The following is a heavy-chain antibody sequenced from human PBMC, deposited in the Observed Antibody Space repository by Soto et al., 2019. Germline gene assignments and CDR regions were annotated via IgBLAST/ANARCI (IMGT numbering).Heavy chain of an antibody. V-gene: IGHV5-10-1*01. D-gene: IGHD4-4*01. J-gene: IGHJ4*02. CDR2: IDPSDSYT. Sequence: GESLKISCKGSGYSFTSYWISWVRQMPGKGLEWMGRIDPSDSYTNYSPSFQGHVTISADKSISTAYLQWSSLKASDTAMYYCARPAQSTVTTLSGTFDYWGQGTLVTVSS. CDR1: GYSFTSYW. CDR3: ARPAQSTVTTLSGTFDY.